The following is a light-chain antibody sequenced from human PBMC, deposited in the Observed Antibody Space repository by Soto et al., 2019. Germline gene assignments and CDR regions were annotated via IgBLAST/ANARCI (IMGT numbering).Light chain of an antibody. V-gene: IGKV1-5*01. J-gene: IGKJ1*01. Sequence: DIQMTHSPSTLSASVGCRVNITCRASQSVSSSLAWYKKKPGKAPKLLIYDASSLESGVPARLSGSGSGTEFTLTISSMKPDDLATYYCQQYNSYWTFGHGTKVDIK. CDR1: QSVSSS. CDR2: DAS. CDR3: QQYNSYWT.